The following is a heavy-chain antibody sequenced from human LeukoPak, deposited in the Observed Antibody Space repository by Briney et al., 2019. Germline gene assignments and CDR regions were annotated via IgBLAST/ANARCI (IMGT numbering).Heavy chain of an antibody. J-gene: IGHJ3*02. CDR3: AKDHGDYDAFDI. Sequence: PGGSLGLSCAASGFTFSSYAMSWVRQAPGKGLEWVSAISGSGGSTYYADSVKGRFTISRDNSKNTLYLQMNSLRAKGTAVYYCAKDHGDYDAFDIWGQGTMVTVSS. CDR2: ISGSGGST. V-gene: IGHV3-23*01. CDR1: GFTFSSYA. D-gene: IGHD4-17*01.